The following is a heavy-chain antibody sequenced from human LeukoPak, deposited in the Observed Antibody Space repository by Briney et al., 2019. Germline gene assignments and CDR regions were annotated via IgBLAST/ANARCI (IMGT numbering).Heavy chain of an antibody. D-gene: IGHD6-13*01. V-gene: IGHV3-30*02. CDR3: ARDHRGIAAAGPLDY. CDR2: IRYDGGNK. Sequence: PGGSLRLSCAASGFTFSSYGMHWVRQAPGKGLEWVAFIRYDGGNKYYADSVKGRFTISRDNSKNTLYLQMNSLRAEDTAVYYCARDHRGIAAAGPLDYWGQGTLVTVSS. J-gene: IGHJ4*02. CDR1: GFTFSSYG.